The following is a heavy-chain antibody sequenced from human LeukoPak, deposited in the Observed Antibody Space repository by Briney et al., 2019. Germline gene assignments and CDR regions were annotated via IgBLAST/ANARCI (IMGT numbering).Heavy chain of an antibody. V-gene: IGHV3-74*01. CDR2: ISSEGSSI. D-gene: IGHD3-10*01. CDR3: AKGRFRGVTIPPFDN. J-gene: IGHJ4*02. Sequence: GGSLRLSCAASGFTFSSYWMHWVRQAPGKGLVWASRISSEGSSISYADSVKGRFAISRDNAKNSLYLQMNSLRAEDTALYYCAKGRFRGVTIPPFDNWGQGTLVTVSS. CDR1: GFTFSSYW.